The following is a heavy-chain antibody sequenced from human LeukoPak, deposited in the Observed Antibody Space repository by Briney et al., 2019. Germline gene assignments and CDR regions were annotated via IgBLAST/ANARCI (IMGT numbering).Heavy chain of an antibody. V-gene: IGHV3-30*02. Sequence: GGSLRLSCAASGFTFSSYGMHWVRQAPGKGLEWVAFIRYDGNNKYYADSVKGRFTIFRDNSRNTLYLQMNSLRAEDTAVYYCAKWGRLYYFYYMDVWGKGTTVTISS. CDR3: AKWGRLYYFYYMDV. CDR2: IRYDGNNK. J-gene: IGHJ6*03. CDR1: GFTFSSYG. D-gene: IGHD3-16*01.